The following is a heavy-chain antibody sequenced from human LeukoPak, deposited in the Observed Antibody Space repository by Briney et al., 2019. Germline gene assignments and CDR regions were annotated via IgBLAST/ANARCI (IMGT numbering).Heavy chain of an antibody. CDR1: GLTFRMYW. Sequence: PGGSLRLSCAASGLTFRMYWMRWVRQAAGKGLEWVANIKKDGIEKNYVDSVKGRFTISRGNAKNSLYLQMNSLRAEDTAVYYCAREAPESYGMDVWGKGTTVTVSS. V-gene: IGHV3-7*03. D-gene: IGHD1-14*01. CDR3: AREAPESYGMDV. J-gene: IGHJ6*04. CDR2: IKKDGIEK.